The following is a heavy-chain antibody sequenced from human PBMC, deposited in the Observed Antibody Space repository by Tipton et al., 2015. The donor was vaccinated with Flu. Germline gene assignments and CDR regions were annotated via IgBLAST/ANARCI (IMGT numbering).Heavy chain of an antibody. D-gene: IGHD4-17*01. V-gene: IGHV4-39*07. CDR2: IDYRGST. CDR3: ARELDYGVFSPYFDY. CDR1: GGSTSSSSYH. Sequence: TLSLTCSVSGGSTSSSSYHWAWIRQPPGKGLEWIASIDYRGSTHHDPSLKSRVTISVDTSKNQFSLKLSSVAAADTAVYYCARELDYGVFSPYFDYCGQGTLVTVSS. J-gene: IGHJ4*02.